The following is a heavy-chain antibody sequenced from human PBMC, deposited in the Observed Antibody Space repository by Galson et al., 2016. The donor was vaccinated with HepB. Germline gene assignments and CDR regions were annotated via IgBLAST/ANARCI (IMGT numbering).Heavy chain of an antibody. CDR3: ARDLSKAPENSDY. J-gene: IGHJ4*02. Sequence: SVKVSCKVSGGTFSSYDVSWVRQAPGQGLEWMGVSIRSLGIANYALEFQHRVTMTTDTSMSTAYMELRSLTSDDTAVYFCARDLSKAPENSDYWGQGTLVTVSS. V-gene: IGHV1-69*10. CDR1: GGTFSSYD. CDR2: SIRSLGIA. D-gene: IGHD4-11*01.